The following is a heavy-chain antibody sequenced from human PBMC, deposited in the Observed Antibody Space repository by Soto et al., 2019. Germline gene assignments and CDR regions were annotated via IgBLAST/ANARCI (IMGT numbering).Heavy chain of an antibody. Sequence: PGGSLRLSCTSSGFAFSSFGMAWVRQAPGKGREWVSAISGSADSSYYADSVKGRFTISRDNPKNTLYLQMESLRAEDPGVYFCAKVGIGSFSHKHPFEPWGQGTQVTVSS. CDR2: ISGSADSS. J-gene: IGHJ5*02. CDR1: GFAFSSFG. CDR3: AKVGIGSFSHKHPFEP. V-gene: IGHV3-23*01. D-gene: IGHD2-2*03.